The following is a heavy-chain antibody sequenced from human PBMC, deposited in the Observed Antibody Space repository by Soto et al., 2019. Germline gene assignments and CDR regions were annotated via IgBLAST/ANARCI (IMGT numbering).Heavy chain of an antibody. J-gene: IGHJ4*02. CDR3: ARVGQNRIDD. CDR2: IRNKANSYTN. CDR1: GFTFSDHY. V-gene: IGHV3-72*01. Sequence: AGSLRLSCAASGFTFSDHYMYWVRQAPGKGLEWVGRIRNKANSYTNEYAASVKGRFTISKDDSKNSLYLQMNSLKTEDTAVYYCARVGQNRIDDWGQGTLVTVSS.